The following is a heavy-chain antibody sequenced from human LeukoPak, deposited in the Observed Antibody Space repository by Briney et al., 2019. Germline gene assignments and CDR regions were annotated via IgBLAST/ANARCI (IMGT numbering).Heavy chain of an antibody. CDR2: IIPIFGTA. CDR3: ARDYYSSSFDYYYYGMDV. Sequence: GASVKVSCKASGGTFSSYAISWVRQAPGQGLEWMGEIIPIFGTANYAQKFQGRVTITADESMSTAYMELSSLRSEDTAVYYCARDYYSSSFDYYYYGMDVWGQGATVTVSS. J-gene: IGHJ6*02. V-gene: IGHV1-69*13. CDR1: GGTFSSYA. D-gene: IGHD6-6*01.